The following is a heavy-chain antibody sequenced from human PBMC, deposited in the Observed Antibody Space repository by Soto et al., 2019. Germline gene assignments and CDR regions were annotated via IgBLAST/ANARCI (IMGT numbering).Heavy chain of an antibody. Sequence: EVQLLESGGGLVQPGGSLRLSCAASGFTFSSYAMSWVRQAPGKGLEWVSAIRGSGGSTYYADSVKGRFTISRDNSKNTLYLQMNSLRAEDTAVYYCAKDFNMIVVVPAGFDYWGQGTLVTVSS. CDR2: IRGSGGST. CDR3: AKDFNMIVVVPAGFDY. J-gene: IGHJ4*02. CDR1: GFTFSSYA. V-gene: IGHV3-23*01. D-gene: IGHD2-2*01.